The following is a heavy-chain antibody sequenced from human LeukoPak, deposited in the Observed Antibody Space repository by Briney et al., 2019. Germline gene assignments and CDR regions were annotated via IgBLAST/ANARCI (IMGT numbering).Heavy chain of an antibody. V-gene: IGHV3-48*03. CDR2: IGSSGSTI. Sequence: GGSLRLSCEASGFTFSTYEMNWARQTPGKGLEWVSCIGSSGSTIYYADSVKGRFTISRDNGKNSLYLQMNSLRAEDTAVYYCARDRFLAYYGSGSKGFDYWGQGTLVTVSS. CDR3: ARDRFLAYYGSGSKGFDY. J-gene: IGHJ4*02. CDR1: GFTFSTYE. D-gene: IGHD3-10*01.